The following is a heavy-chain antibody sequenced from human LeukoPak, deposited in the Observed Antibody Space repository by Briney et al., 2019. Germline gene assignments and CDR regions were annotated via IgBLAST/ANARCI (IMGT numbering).Heavy chain of an antibody. V-gene: IGHV1-46*01. D-gene: IGHD3-16*01. CDR1: GYTFTTYY. J-gene: IGHJ6*02. CDR3: ASWGVTKSSYYYGLDV. Sequence: ASVKVSCKASGYTFTTYYMHWVRQAPGQGLEWMGAINPTDDSTSHAQQFKGRVTMTHDTSTSTVYMELSSLRSEDTAVYYCASWGVTKSSYYYGLDVWGQGTTVTVSS. CDR2: INPTDDST.